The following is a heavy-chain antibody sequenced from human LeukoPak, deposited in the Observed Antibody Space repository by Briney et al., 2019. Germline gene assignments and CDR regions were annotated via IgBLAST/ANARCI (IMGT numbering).Heavy chain of an antibody. D-gene: IGHD4-17*01. V-gene: IGHV4-59*02. CDR1: GVTVNNYY. CDR2: IYYRGST. Sequence: KSSESLSLTCTVSGVTVNNYYWSWIRQPPGKGLEWVGNIYYRGSTNYNPSLKSRVTISVDTSKNQFSLKLNSVTAADTAVYYCARGGDNGDLRYFDYWGQGTLVTVSS. CDR3: ARGGDNGDLRYFDY. J-gene: IGHJ4*02.